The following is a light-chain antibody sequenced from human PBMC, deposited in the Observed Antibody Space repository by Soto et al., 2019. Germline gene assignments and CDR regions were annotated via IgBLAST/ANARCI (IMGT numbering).Light chain of an antibody. J-gene: IGKJ2*01. CDR3: QLYGGSHMFS. CDR2: GAS. Sequence: EIVLTQSPGTLSLSPGERATLSCRASQSVSSSYLAWYQQKPGQPPRLLIYGASSRATGIPDRFSGSGSGTDFSLTISRLEPEDFAVYYCQLYGGSHMFSFGQGTKLEIK. V-gene: IGKV3-20*01. CDR1: QSVSSSY.